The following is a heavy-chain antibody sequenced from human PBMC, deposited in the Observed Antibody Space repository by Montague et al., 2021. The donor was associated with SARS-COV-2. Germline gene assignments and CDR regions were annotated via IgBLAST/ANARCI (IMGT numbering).Heavy chain of an antibody. V-gene: IGHV4-34*01. D-gene: IGHD6-13*01. Sequence: SETLSLTCAVYGGSFSGYYWSWIRQPPGKGLEWIGEINHSGSTNYNPSLKSRVTISVDTSKNQFSLKLSSVTAADTAVYYCARAGVAAGTTAERYYYYYGMDFWGQGTTVTVSS. CDR3: ARAGVAAGTTAERYYYYYGMDF. J-gene: IGHJ6*02. CDR1: GGSFSGYY. CDR2: INHSGST.